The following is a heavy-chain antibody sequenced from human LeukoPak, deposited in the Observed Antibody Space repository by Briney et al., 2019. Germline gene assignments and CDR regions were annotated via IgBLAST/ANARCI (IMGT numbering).Heavy chain of an antibody. CDR2: IYYSGTT. V-gene: IGHV4-31*03. J-gene: IGHJ4*02. CDR3: ARGTTDGYSYGRFDY. Sequence: PSETLPLTCTVSGGSISSGGFYWSWIRQHPGKGLEWLGYIYYSGTTYYNPSLKSRVTFSVDTSKNQFSLKLNPVTAADTALYYCARGTTDGYSYGRFDYWGQGTLVTVSS. CDR1: GGSISSGGFY. D-gene: IGHD5-18*01.